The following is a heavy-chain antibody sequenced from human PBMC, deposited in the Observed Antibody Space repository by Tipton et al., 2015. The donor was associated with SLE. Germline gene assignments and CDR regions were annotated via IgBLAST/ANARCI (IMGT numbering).Heavy chain of an antibody. D-gene: IGHD5-12*01. CDR2: IYTSGST. V-gene: IGHV4-61*02. Sequence: TLSLTCTVSGGSISSGSYYWSWIRQPAGKALEWIGRIYTSGSTNYNPSLKSRVTISVDTSKNQFSLKLSSVTAADTAVYYCARYARGYSGYEGFDYWGQGTLVTVSS. J-gene: IGHJ4*02. CDR1: GGSISSGSYY. CDR3: ARYARGYSGYEGFDY.